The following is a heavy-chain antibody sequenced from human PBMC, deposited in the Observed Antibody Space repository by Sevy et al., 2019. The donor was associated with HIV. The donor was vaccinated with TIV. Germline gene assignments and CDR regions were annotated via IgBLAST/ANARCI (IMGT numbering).Heavy chain of an antibody. V-gene: IGHV3-7*01. CDR1: GFTFSSYW. Sequence: GGSLRLSCAASGFTFSSYWMSWVRQAPGKGLEWVANIKQDGSEKYYVDSVKGRFTISRDNAKNSLYLQMNSLRAEDTAVYYCARDYPYPEGDSGSYYHYYYGMDVWGQGTTVTVSS. J-gene: IGHJ6*02. CDR2: IKQDGSEK. D-gene: IGHD1-26*01. CDR3: ARDYPYPEGDSGSYYHYYYGMDV.